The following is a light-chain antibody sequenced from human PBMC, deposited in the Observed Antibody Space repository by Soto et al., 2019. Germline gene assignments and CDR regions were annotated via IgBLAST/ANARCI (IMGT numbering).Light chain of an antibody. Sequence: EIVMTHSPAALSVSPGERATLSCRASQSVSNNLAWYQQKPGQAPRLLIYGASTRATAIPARFSGSGSGTEFTLTISSLQSEDFAVYFCQQYDTWPYTFGQGTKVDI. V-gene: IGKV3-15*01. CDR2: GAS. J-gene: IGKJ2*01. CDR1: QSVSNN. CDR3: QQYDTWPYT.